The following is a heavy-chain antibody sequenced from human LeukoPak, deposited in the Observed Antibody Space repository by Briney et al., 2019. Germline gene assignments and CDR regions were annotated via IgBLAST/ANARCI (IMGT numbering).Heavy chain of an antibody. Sequence: PGGSLRLSCAGSGFTFSGYSMIWVRQAPGKGLDWVSFISTSSIYIYYADSVKGRFTISRDNAKNSLYLQMNSLRAEDTAVYYCARVGDSSGYLIYSFDYWGQGTLVTVSS. CDR2: ISTSSIYI. V-gene: IGHV3-21*01. CDR1: GFTFSGYS. CDR3: ARVGDSSGYLIYSFDY. J-gene: IGHJ4*02. D-gene: IGHD3-22*01.